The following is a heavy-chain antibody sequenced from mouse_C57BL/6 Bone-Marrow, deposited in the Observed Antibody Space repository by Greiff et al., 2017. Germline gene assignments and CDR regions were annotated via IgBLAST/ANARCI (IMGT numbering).Heavy chain of an antibody. CDR1: GFNIKDDY. D-gene: IGHD1-1*01. V-gene: IGHV14-4*01. J-gene: IGHJ2*01. CDR2: IDPENGDA. Sequence: VQLQQSGAELVRPGASVKLSCTASGFNIKDDYMHWVKQRPEQGLEWIGWIDPENGDAEYASKFLGKATITADTSSNTAYLHLSSLTSEDTAVYYCTTYSLDYWGQGTTLTVSS. CDR3: TTYSLDY.